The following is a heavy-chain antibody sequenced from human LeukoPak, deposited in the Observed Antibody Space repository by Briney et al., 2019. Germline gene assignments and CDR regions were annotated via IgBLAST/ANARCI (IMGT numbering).Heavy chain of an antibody. V-gene: IGHV1-69*13. CDR1: GYTFTSYA. Sequence: SVKVSCKASGYTFTSYAISWVRQAPGQGLEWMGGIIPIFGTANYAQKFQGRVTITADESTSTAYMELSSLRSEDTAVYYCARGPTTGIGSYYDYWGQGTLVTVSS. D-gene: IGHD1-1*01. J-gene: IGHJ4*02. CDR2: IIPIFGTA. CDR3: ARGPTTGIGSYYDY.